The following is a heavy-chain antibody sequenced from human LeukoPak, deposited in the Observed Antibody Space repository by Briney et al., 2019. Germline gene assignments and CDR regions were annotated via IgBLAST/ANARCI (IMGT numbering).Heavy chain of an antibody. CDR3: ARARIVGAILGWLDP. CDR2: IYHSGST. V-gene: IGHV4-38-2*02. J-gene: IGHJ5*02. D-gene: IGHD1-26*01. CDR1: GYSISSGYY. Sequence: PSETLSLTCTVSGYSISSGYYWGWVRQPPGKGLEWIGSIYHSGSTYYNPSLKSRVTISVDTSKNQFSLKLSSVTAADTAVYYCARARIVGAILGWLDPWGQGTLVTVSS.